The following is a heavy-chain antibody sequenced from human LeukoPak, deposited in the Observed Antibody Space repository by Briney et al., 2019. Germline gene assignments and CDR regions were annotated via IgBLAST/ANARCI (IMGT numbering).Heavy chain of an antibody. CDR1: GFTFSSYW. CDR2: IKQDGSEK. V-gene: IGHV3-7*01. J-gene: IGHJ4*02. Sequence: PGGSLRLCCAASGFTFSSYWMSWVRQAPGKGLEWVANIKQDGSEKYYVDSVKGRFTISRDNAKNSLYLQMNSLRAEDTAVYYCARETYYYDSSGYYDYWGQGTLVTVSS. CDR3: ARETYYYDSSGYYDY. D-gene: IGHD3-22*01.